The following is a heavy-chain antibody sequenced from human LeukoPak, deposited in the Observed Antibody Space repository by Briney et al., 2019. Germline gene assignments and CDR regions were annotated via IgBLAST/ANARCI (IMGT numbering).Heavy chain of an antibody. CDR3: ARDGEYSYGYGFDY. Sequence: GSLRLSCAASGFSVNNLYMSWVRQAPGKGLEWVSVIYSGDRTYYADSVKGRFTISRDTSKNTVYLQMNSLRPEETAVYYCARDGEYSYGYGFDYWGQGTLVTVS. J-gene: IGHJ4*02. D-gene: IGHD5-18*01. V-gene: IGHV3-66*01. CDR2: IYSGDRT. CDR1: GFSVNNLY.